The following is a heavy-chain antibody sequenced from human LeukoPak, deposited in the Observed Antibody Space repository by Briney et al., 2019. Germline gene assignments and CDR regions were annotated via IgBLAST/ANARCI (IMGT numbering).Heavy chain of an antibody. CDR1: GFTFSGYA. CDR2: ISGSGGST. CDR3: AKDRHSYYYDSSGYPH. V-gene: IGHV3-23*01. Sequence: GGSLRLSCAASGFTFSGYAMSWVRQAPGKGLEWVSAISGSGGSTYYADSVKGRLTISRDNSKNTLYLQMNSLRAEDTAVYYCAKDRHSYYYDSSGYPHWGQGTLVTVCS. D-gene: IGHD3-22*01. J-gene: IGHJ4*02.